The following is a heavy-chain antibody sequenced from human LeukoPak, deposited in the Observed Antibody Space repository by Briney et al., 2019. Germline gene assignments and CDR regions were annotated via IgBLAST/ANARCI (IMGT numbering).Heavy chain of an antibody. D-gene: IGHD3-9*01. CDR3: ARDSSPVLRYFDWSWAFDY. Sequence: ASVKVSCKASGYTFTGYYMHWVRQAPGQGLEWMGWINPNSGGTNYAQKFQGRVTMTRDTSISTAYMELSRLRSDDTAVYYCARDSSPVLRYFDWSWAFDYWGQGTLVTVSS. J-gene: IGHJ4*02. CDR2: INPNSGGT. V-gene: IGHV1-2*02. CDR1: GYTFTGYY.